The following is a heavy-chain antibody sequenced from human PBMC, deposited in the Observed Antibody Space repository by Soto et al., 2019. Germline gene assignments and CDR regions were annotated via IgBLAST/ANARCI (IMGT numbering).Heavy chain of an antibody. D-gene: IGHD2-2*01. V-gene: IGHV1-8*01. J-gene: IGHJ4*02. CDR2: MNPNSGNT. Sequence: SVKVSCKASGYTFTSYDINWVRQATGQGLEWMGWMNPNSGNTGYAQKFQGRVTMTRNTSISTAYMELSSLRSEDTAVYYCARGGIVVVPAASSSFDYWGQGTLVTVAS. CDR3: ARGGIVVVPAASSSFDY. CDR1: GYTFTSYD.